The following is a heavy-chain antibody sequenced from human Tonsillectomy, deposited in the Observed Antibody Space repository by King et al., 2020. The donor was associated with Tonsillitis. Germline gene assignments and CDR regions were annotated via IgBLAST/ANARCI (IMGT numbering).Heavy chain of an antibody. V-gene: IGHV3-64D*06. CDR3: VKDDSGWYVRYFDY. CDR2: ISSNGGST. CDR1: GFTFSSYA. Sequence: VQLVESGGGLVQPGGSLRLSCSASGFTFSSYAMHWVRQAPGKGLEYVSTISSNGGSTYYADSVKGRFTISRDNSKNTLYLQMSSLRAEDTAVYYCVKDDSGWYVRYFDYWGQGTLVTVSS. J-gene: IGHJ4*02. D-gene: IGHD6-19*01.